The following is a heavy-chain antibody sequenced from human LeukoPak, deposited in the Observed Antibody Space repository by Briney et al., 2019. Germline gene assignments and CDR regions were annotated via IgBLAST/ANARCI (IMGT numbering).Heavy chain of an antibody. J-gene: IGHJ4*02. CDR3: ARGIPGRSIDY. CDR2: TNHSGST. Sequence: SETLSLTCAVYGGSFSGYYWSWIRQPPGKGLEWIGETNHSGSTNYNPSLKSRVTISVDTSKNQFSLKLTSVTAADTAVYHCARGIPGRSIDYWGQGTLVTVSS. V-gene: IGHV4-34*01. D-gene: IGHD3-16*02. CDR1: GGSFSGYY.